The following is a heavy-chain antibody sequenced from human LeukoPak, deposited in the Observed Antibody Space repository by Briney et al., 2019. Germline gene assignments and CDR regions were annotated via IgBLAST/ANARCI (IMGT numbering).Heavy chain of an antibody. V-gene: IGHV3-21*01. CDR2: ISSSSSYI. CDR3: ARVHSSHDAFDI. D-gene: IGHD6-13*01. CDR1: GFTVSSNE. J-gene: IGHJ3*02. Sequence: GGSLRLSCAASGFTVSSNEMSWVRQAPGKGLEWVSSISSSSSYIYYADSVKGRFTISRDNAKNSLYLQMNSLRAEDTAVYYCARVHSSHDAFDIWGQGTMVTVSS.